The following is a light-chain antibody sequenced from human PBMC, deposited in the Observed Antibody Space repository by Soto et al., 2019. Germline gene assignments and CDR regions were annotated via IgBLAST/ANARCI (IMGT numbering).Light chain of an antibody. Sequence: EIVLTQSPGTLSLSPGERATLSCRASQSVSSSYLAWYQQKPGQAPRLLIYGASSRVAGIPDRFSGSGSGTDFTLTISSLDPEDFAVYYCQQRSNWPPTFGQGTKVDIK. CDR3: QQRSNWPPT. V-gene: IGKV3D-20*02. CDR1: QSVSSSY. J-gene: IGKJ1*01. CDR2: GAS.